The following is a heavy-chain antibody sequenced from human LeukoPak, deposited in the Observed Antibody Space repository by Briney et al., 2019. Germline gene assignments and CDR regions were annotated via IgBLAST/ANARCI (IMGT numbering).Heavy chain of an antibody. CDR1: GFTFSSNA. J-gene: IGHJ6*02. CDR3: AKGRTSYYSYAMDI. D-gene: IGHD1-14*01. CDR2: IGGSGGNT. V-gene: IGHV3-23*01. Sequence: GRSLRLSCEASGFTFSSNAMSWVRQAPGKGLEWVSGIGGSGGNTDYADSVKGRFTISRDNSKNTLCLQMNSLRAEDTAVYYCAKGRTSYYSYAMDIWGQGTTVTVSS.